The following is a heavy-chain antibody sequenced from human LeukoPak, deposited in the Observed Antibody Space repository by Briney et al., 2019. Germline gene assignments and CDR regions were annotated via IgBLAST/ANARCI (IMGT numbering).Heavy chain of an antibody. Sequence: PSETLSLTCAVYGGSFSGYYWSWIRQPPGKGLEWIGEINHSGSTNYNPSLKSRVTISVDTSKNQFSLKLSSVTAADTAVYHCATSSSGSYYNFDSWGQGTLLTVSS. D-gene: IGHD3-10*01. CDR2: INHSGST. J-gene: IGHJ4*02. V-gene: IGHV4-34*01. CDR1: GGSFSGYY. CDR3: ATSSSGSYYNFDS.